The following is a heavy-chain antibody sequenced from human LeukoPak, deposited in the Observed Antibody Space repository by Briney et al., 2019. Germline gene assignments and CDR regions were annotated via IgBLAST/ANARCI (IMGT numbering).Heavy chain of an antibody. J-gene: IGHJ4*02. D-gene: IGHD6-13*01. CDR3: ARADRYGTTWYGRVDC. Sequence: GGALRLSCAASGFTFSSDGMSWVRQAPGKGLEWVSSVSASGGGTVYADSVKGRVTISRDNSKNTLYLQMNSLRAEDTAVYYCARADRYGTTWYGRVDCWGQGTLVTVSS. V-gene: IGHV3-23*01. CDR1: GFTFSSDG. CDR2: VSASGGGT.